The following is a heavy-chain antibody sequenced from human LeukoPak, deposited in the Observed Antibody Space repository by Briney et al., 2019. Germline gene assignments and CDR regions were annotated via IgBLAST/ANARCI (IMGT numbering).Heavy chain of an antibody. D-gene: IGHD6-19*01. Sequence: GGSLRLSCAASGFTFSSYWMHWVRQAPGEGLVWVSRINSDGSSTSYADSVKGRFTISRDNAKNTLYLQMSSLRAEDTAVYYCARDPGQQWFDFFDYWGQGTLVTVSS. CDR1: GFTFSSYW. V-gene: IGHV3-74*01. J-gene: IGHJ4*02. CDR2: INSDGSST. CDR3: ARDPGQQWFDFFDY.